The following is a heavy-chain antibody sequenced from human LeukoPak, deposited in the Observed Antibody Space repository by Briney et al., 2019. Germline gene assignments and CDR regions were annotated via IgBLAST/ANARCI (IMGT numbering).Heavy chain of an antibody. Sequence: PSETLSLTCTVSGASLSSYYWSWIRQPPGKGLEWIGYIYYSGSTNYNPSLKSRVTISVDTSKNQFSLKLSSVTAADTAVYFCERGEYQLLYGLFDPWGQGTLVTVSS. CDR3: ERGEYQLLYGLFDP. J-gene: IGHJ5*02. CDR2: IYYSGST. D-gene: IGHD2-2*02. CDR1: GASLSSYY. V-gene: IGHV4-59*01.